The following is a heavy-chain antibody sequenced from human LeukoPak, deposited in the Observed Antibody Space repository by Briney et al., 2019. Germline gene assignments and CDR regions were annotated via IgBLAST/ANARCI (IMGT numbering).Heavy chain of an antibody. Sequence: GRSLRLSCAASGFTFSYYTMHWVRQAPGKRLEWVAVISYDGSNEYYADSVKGRFTISRDNSKNTLYLQMNSLRVEDTAVYYCARVLNYYDSSGYYFSYWGQGTLVTVSS. V-gene: IGHV3-30-3*01. CDR3: ARVLNYYDSSGYYFSY. CDR2: ISYDGSNE. CDR1: GFTFSYYT. J-gene: IGHJ4*02. D-gene: IGHD3-22*01.